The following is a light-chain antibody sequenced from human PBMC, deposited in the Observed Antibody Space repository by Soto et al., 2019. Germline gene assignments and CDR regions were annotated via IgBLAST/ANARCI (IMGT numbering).Light chain of an antibody. J-gene: IGLJ1*01. CDR1: SSDVGGYDF. CDR2: DVT. CDR3: CSYASSSTL. V-gene: IGLV2-11*01. Sequence: QSALTQPRSVSGSPGQSVTISCTGSSSDVGGYDFVSWYQQHPGKAPKLMLYDVTKRPSGVPDRFSGSKSGNSASLTISGLRPEDEADYYCCSYASSSTLFGTGTKLTVL.